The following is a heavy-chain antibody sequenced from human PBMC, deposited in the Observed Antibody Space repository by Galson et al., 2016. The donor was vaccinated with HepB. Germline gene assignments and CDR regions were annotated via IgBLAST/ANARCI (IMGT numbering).Heavy chain of an antibody. V-gene: IGHV3-21*01. Sequence: SLRLSCAASGFPFSSSVMRWVRQAPGKGLEWVSSITGSGSNTYYADTVKGRFTISRDNAKSSLYLQMNSLRVEDTAVYYCARWVGGSDYWGQGTLVTVSS. CDR1: GFPFSSSV. CDR3: ARWVGGSDY. J-gene: IGHJ4*02. D-gene: IGHD3-10*01. CDR2: ITGSGSNT.